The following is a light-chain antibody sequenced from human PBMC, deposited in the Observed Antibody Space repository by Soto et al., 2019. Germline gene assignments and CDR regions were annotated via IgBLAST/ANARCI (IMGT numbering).Light chain of an antibody. CDR2: AAS. CDR1: QAIRTD. CDR3: LQEYNYPRT. Sequence: IQMTHSPSSLSASVGDRVTITFRASQAIRTDLGWYQQKPGKAPKLLIFAASNLHSGVPSRFSGSGSGTDFTLTINNLQAEDFATYYCLQEYNYPRTFGQGTKVDI. J-gene: IGKJ1*01. V-gene: IGKV1-6*01.